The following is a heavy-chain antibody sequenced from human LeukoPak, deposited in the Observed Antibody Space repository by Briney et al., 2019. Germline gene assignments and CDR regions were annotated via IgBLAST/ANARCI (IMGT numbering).Heavy chain of an antibody. Sequence: SETLSLTCTVSGGSISSHYWSWIRQPPGKGLEWIGYIYYSGSTNYNPFLKSRVTISVDTSKNQFSLKLSSVTAADTAVYYCARFRQWLNFDYWGQGTLVTVSS. CDR2: IYYSGST. CDR3: ARFRQWLNFDY. V-gene: IGHV4-59*11. D-gene: IGHD6-19*01. J-gene: IGHJ4*02. CDR1: GGSISSHY.